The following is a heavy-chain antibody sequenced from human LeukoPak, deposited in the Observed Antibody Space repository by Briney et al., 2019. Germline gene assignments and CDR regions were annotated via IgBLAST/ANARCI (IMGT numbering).Heavy chain of an antibody. J-gene: IGHJ5*02. CDR1: GYTFTGYY. Sequence: ASVKVSCKASGYTFTGYYVHWVRQAPGQGLEWMGWINPNSGGTNYAQKFQGRVTMTRDTSISTAYMELSRLRSDDTAVYYCARWVPLVVPAATNWFDPWGQGTLVTVSS. CDR2: INPNSGGT. V-gene: IGHV1-2*02. CDR3: ARWVPLVVPAATNWFDP. D-gene: IGHD2-2*01.